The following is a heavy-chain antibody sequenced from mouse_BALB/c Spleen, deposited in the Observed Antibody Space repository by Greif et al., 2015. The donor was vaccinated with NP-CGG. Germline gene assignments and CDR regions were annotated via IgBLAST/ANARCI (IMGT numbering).Heavy chain of an antibody. J-gene: IGHJ2*01. V-gene: IGHV5-9-1*01. Sequence: EVKVVESGGGLVKPGGSLKLSCAASGFTFSSYAMSWVRQTPEKRLEWVATISSGGSYTYYPDSVKGRFTISRDNAKNALYLQMSSLRSEDTAMYYWARRDSDYYGRDYFDYWGQGTTLTVSS. D-gene: IGHD1-1*01. CDR2: ISSGGSYT. CDR3: ARRDSDYYGRDYFDY. CDR1: GFTFSSYA.